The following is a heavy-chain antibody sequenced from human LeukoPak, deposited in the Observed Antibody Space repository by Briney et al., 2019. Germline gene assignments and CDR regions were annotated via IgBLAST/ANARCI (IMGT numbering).Heavy chain of an antibody. D-gene: IGHD6-13*01. CDR2: IYYSGST. Sequence: SETLSLTCTVSGGSISSSSYYWGWIRQPPGKGLEWIGSIYYSGSTYYNPSLKSRVTIPVGTSKNQFSLKLSSVTAADTAVYYCARRSWSVYYYGMDVWGQGTTVTVSS. V-gene: IGHV4-39*01. CDR1: GGSISSSSYY. CDR3: ARRSWSVYYYGMDV. J-gene: IGHJ6*02.